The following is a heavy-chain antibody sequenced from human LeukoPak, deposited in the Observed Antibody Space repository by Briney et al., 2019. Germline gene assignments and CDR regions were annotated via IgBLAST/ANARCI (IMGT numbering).Heavy chain of an antibody. J-gene: IGHJ4*02. D-gene: IGHD3-10*01. Sequence: SETLSLTCTVSGGSISSSNYYWGWIRQPPGKGLEWIGSIYYTGSTYYNPSLKSRVTISVDTSKNHFSLKLNSVTAADTAVYYCASTDYYGSGSFDYWGQGTLVTVSS. CDR3: ASTDYYGSGSFDY. CDR2: IYYTGST. V-gene: IGHV4-39*07. CDR1: GGSISSSNYY.